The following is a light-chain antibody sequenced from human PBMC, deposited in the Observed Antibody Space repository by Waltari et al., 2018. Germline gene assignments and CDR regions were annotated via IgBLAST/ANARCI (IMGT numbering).Light chain of an antibody. CDR3: SSYAGSNNRV. CDR1: RRDVGGFQY. J-gene: IGLJ3*02. Sequence: QSALTQPPSASGSPGQSVTISCTGPRRDVGGFQYVSWYQQHPGKAPKLMIYEVSKRPSGVPDRCSDSKSGDTASLTGSGLQAEDEADYYCSSYAGSNNRVFGGGTKLTGL. V-gene: IGLV2-8*01. CDR2: EVS.